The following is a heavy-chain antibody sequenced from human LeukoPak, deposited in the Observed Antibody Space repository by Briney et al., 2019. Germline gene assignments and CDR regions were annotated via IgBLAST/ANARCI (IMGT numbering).Heavy chain of an antibody. J-gene: IGHJ3*02. D-gene: IGHD2-15*01. CDR2: IYYSGGT. CDR1: GGSISSHY. V-gene: IGHV4-59*11. Sequence: SETLTLTCTVSGGSISSHYWSWIRQPPGKGLEWIGYIYYSGGTNYNPSLKSRVTISVDTSKNQFSLKLSSVTAADTAVYYCARDSGYCSGGSCFQMTDDAFDIWGQGTVVTVSS. CDR3: ARDSGYCSGGSCFQMTDDAFDI.